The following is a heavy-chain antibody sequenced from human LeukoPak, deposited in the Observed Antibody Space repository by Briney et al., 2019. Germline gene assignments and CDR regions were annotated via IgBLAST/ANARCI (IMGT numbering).Heavy chain of an antibody. V-gene: IGHV4-38-2*02. CDR1: GYSISSGYY. CDR3: ARDHSNTGGDY. J-gene: IGHJ4*02. CDR2: ISHSGST. D-gene: IGHD6-13*01. Sequence: SETLSLTCAVSGYSISSGYYWGWIRQPPGKGLEWIGSISHSGSTYYSPSLRSQVTISLDTSKNRFSLKLSSVTAADTAVYYCARDHSNTGGDYWGQGTLVTVSS.